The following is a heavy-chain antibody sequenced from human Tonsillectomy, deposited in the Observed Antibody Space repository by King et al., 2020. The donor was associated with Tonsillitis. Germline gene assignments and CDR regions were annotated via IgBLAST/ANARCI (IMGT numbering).Heavy chain of an antibody. CDR2: IYYSGGT. D-gene: IGHD2-21*02. Sequence: QLQESGPGLVKPSQTLSLTCAVSGASMSSGGYPWSWIRQPPGKGLEWIGYIYYSGGTYYNPSLKSRVTMSVDTAKNQFSLKLSSVTATDTARYYCAGLGDCAGDCLRQWGQGTLVTVSS. V-gene: IGHV4-30-4*07. CDR1: GASMSSGGYP. J-gene: IGHJ4*02. CDR3: AGLGDCAGDCLRQ.